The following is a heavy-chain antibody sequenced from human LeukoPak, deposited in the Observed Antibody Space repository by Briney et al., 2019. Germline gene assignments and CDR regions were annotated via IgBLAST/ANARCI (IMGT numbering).Heavy chain of an antibody. Sequence: PGGSLRLSCAASGFAFSSYSMNWVRQAPGKGLEWISYISRSISTIYYADSVKGRFIISRDNAKNSLFLQMNSLRDEDTAVYYCARGEAWAAWFDPWGQGTLVTVSS. CDR1: GFAFSSYS. J-gene: IGHJ5*02. D-gene: IGHD6-13*01. CDR2: ISRSISTI. V-gene: IGHV3-48*02. CDR3: ARGEAWAAWFDP.